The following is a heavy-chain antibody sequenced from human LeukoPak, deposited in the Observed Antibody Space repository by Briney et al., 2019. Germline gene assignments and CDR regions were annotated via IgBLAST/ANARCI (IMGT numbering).Heavy chain of an antibody. CDR3: TRYNNDHFDY. Sequence: PGGSLRLSCAGSGFTFGGYGMHWFPQTPGKGLEWVAVIAYDGSRAFYADSVKGRFTISRDNSKNTMSVQMDDLRAEDTVVYYCTRYNNDHFDYWGQGTLVTVSS. CDR1: GFTFGGYG. V-gene: IGHV3-33*01. CDR2: IAYDGSRA. D-gene: IGHD1-14*01. J-gene: IGHJ4*02.